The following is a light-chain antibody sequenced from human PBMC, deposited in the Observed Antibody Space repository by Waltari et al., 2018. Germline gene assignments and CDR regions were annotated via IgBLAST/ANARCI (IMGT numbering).Light chain of an antibody. CDR1: QSVSSN. CDR3: QQYNNWPPTFT. CDR2: GAS. J-gene: IGKJ3*01. Sequence: EVVMTQSPATLSVSPGERAALSYRASQSVSSNLAWYQQKPGQAPRLLINGASTRAPDIPARFSGSGSGTEFTLTISSLQPEDFGVYYCQQYNNWPPTFTFGPGTKVAIK. V-gene: IGKV3-15*01.